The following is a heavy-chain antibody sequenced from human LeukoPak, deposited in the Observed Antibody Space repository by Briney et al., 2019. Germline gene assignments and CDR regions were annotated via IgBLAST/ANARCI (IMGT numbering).Heavy chain of an antibody. Sequence: GGSLRLSCAASGFTFSSYSMNWVRQAPGKGLEWVSYISSSSSTIYCADSVKGQFTISRDNAKNSLYLQMNSLRAEDTAVYYCARDDAFGVVIISFDYWGQGTLVTVSS. D-gene: IGHD3-3*01. CDR1: GFTFSSYS. CDR2: ISSSSSTI. CDR3: ARDDAFGVVIISFDY. J-gene: IGHJ4*02. V-gene: IGHV3-48*01.